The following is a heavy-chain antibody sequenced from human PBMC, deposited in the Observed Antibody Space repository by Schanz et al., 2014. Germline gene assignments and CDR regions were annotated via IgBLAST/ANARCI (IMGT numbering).Heavy chain of an antibody. CDR1: GFSFSTYA. CDR2: ISYDEATK. J-gene: IGHJ4*02. CDR3: ARDKGGYYPFDY. V-gene: IGHV3-30*04. Sequence: QAQLVESGGGVVQPGRSLRLSCAASGFSFSTYAMHWVRQAPGKGLEWVAVISYDEATKHYADSVKGRFTISRDNSKHTLYLQMNSPRAEDTAVYSCARDKGGYYPFDYWGQGSLVTVSS. D-gene: IGHD3-22*01.